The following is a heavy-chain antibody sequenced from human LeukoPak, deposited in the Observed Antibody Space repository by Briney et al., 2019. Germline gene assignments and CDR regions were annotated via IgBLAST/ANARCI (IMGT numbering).Heavy chain of an antibody. J-gene: IGHJ1*01. CDR2: LDPEDGET. CDR3: ATEVVVPAAMGAEYFQH. D-gene: IGHD2-2*01. CDR1: GYTLTELS. Sequence: ASVKVSCKVSGYTLTELSMHWVRQAPGKGLEWMGGLDPEDGETIYAQKFQGRVTMTEDTSTDTAYMELSSLRSEDTAVYYCATEVVVPAAMGAEYFQHWGQGTLVTVSS. V-gene: IGHV1-24*01.